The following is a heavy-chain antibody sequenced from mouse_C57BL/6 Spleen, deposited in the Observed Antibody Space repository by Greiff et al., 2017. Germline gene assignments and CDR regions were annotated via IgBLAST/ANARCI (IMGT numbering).Heavy chain of an antibody. J-gene: IGHJ2*01. V-gene: IGHV5-4*01. D-gene: IGHD1-1*01. CDR2: ISAGGSYT. CDR3: AREGYCGSRTLDY. Sequence: EVQGVQSGGGLVKPGASLKLSCAASGFTFSSYAMSWVRQTPEKRLEWVATISAGGSYTNYPDNVKGRFTFSGDNAKNNLYLQMSNLTSEDTAMYYCAREGYCGSRTLDYWGQGTTLTVSS. CDR1: GFTFSSYA.